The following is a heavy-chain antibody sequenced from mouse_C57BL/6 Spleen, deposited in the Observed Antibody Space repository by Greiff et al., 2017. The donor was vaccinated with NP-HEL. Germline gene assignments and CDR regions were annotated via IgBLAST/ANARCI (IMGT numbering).Heavy chain of an antibody. CDR2: INPNNGGT. V-gene: IGHV1-18*01. CDR3: ARGPYGNYWYFDV. CDR1: GYTFTDYN. D-gene: IGHD2-1*01. J-gene: IGHJ1*03. Sequence: EVQLQQSGPELVKPGASVKIPCKASGYTFTDYNMDWVKQSHGKSLEWIGDINPNNGGTIYNQKFKGKATLTVDKSSSTAYMELRSLTSEDTAVYYCARGPYGNYWYFDVWGTGTTVTVSS.